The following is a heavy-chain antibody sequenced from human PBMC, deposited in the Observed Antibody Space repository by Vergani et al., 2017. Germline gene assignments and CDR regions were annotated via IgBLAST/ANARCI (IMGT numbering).Heavy chain of an antibody. CDR1: GYTFTSYG. J-gene: IGHJ2*01. Sequence: QVQLVQSGAEVKKPGASVKVSCKASGYTFTSYGISWVRQAPGQGLEWMGWISAYNGNTNYAQKLQGRVTMTTGTSTSTAYMELRILRSDDTAVYYCARAPDWGCSGGRCYIWYFDLWGRGTLVTVSS. CDR2: ISAYNGNT. V-gene: IGHV1-18*04. D-gene: IGHD2-15*01. CDR3: ARAPDWGCSGGRCYIWYFDL.